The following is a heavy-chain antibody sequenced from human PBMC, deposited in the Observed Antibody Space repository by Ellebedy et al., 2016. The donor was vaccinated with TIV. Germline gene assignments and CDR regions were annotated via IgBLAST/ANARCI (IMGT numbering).Heavy chain of an antibody. V-gene: IGHV1-8*01. J-gene: IGHJ6*02. CDR1: GYTFTTYD. D-gene: IGHD3-10*01. CDR3: ARGAVWFGAFGMDK. CDR2: MNPNSGGT. Sequence: AASVKVSCKASGYTFTTYDINWVRQAPGQGLEWMGWMNPNSGGTVFAQKFQGRVSMTRSTSISTAYMELSGLESEDTAVYYCARGAVWFGAFGMDKWGQGTTVTVSS.